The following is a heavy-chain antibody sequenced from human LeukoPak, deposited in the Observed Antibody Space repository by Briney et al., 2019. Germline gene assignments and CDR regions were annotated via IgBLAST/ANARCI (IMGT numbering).Heavy chain of an antibody. J-gene: IGHJ4*02. CDR1: GFTFSSYG. Sequence: GGSLRLSCAASGFTFSSYGMHWVRQAPGKGLEWVAVIWYDGSNKYYADSVKGRFTISRDNSKNTLYLQMNSLRAEDTAVYYCARGGRYFDWLLDYWGQETLVTVSS. V-gene: IGHV3-33*01. CDR2: IWYDGSNK. CDR3: ARGGRYFDWLLDY. D-gene: IGHD3-9*01.